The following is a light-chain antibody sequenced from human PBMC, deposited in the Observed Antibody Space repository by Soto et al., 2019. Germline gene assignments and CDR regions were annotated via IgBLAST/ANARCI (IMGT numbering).Light chain of an antibody. CDR1: QDVSRF. CDR2: AAS. V-gene: IGKV1-9*01. Sequence: DIQLTQSPSFLSASVGDRVTISCRASQDVSRFLAWYQQKPGKAPNLLIYAASTLQSGVPSRFSGSGSGTEFTLTISSLQPEDFATYYCQQLNSYVHTFGPGTKVDIK. J-gene: IGKJ3*01. CDR3: QQLNSYVHT.